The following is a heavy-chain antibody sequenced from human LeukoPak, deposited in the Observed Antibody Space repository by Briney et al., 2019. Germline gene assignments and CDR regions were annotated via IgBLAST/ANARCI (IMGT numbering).Heavy chain of an antibody. Sequence: PETLSLTCAVYGGSFSGYYWSWIRQPPGKGLEWIGEINHSGSTNYNPSLKSRVTISVDTSKNQFSLKLSSVTAADTAVYYCARGLVGDYWGQGTLVTVSS. CDR1: GGSFSGYY. CDR3: ARGLVGDY. CDR2: INHSGST. D-gene: IGHD3-10*01. V-gene: IGHV4-34*01. J-gene: IGHJ4*02.